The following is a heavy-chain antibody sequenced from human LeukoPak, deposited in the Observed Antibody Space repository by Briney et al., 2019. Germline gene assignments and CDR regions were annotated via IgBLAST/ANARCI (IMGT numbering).Heavy chain of an antibody. V-gene: IGHV1-46*01. CDR1: GYTFTGYF. CDR2: INPSGGGT. D-gene: IGHD6-19*01. J-gene: IGHJ5*02. CDR3: ARGKEGSGWYGGWFDP. Sequence: ASVKVSCKASGYTFTGYFMHWVRQAPGQGLEWMGIINPSGGGTSYARSFQGRVTMTRDTSTTTVYMELSSLRFEDTAVYYCARGKEGSGWYGGWFDPWGQGTLVTVSS.